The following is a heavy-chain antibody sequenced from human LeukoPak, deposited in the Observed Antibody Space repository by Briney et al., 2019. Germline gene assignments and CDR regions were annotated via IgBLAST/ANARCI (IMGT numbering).Heavy chain of an antibody. CDR2: ISGSGDGT. CDR3: AKALVRVNRGFDY. V-gene: IGHV3-23*01. CDR1: GFTFSSHA. D-gene: IGHD1-14*01. Sequence: PGGSLRLSCTASGFTFSSHAMSWVRQAPGKGLEWVSAISGSGDGTYYADSVKGRFTISRDNSKNTLYLQMISLRAEDTAVYYCAKALVRVNRGFDYWGQGTLVTVSS. J-gene: IGHJ4*02.